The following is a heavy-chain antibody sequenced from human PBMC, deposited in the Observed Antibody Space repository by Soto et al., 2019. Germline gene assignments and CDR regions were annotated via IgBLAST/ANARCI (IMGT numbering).Heavy chain of an antibody. V-gene: IGHV1-8*01. CDR2: MNAKGGDT. Sequence: QAHLEQSEAEMKRPWASVKVSCKASGYTFSDFDINWLRQASGQGPEWMGWMNAKGGDTVFPQRFQGKVNMTWDTSLGTAYMEVGNLTSDDTAIYYCERGNPVNYAGFDVWVQGTTVAVSS. D-gene: IGHD3-16*01. CDR1: GYTFSDFD. CDR3: ERGNPVNYAGFDV. J-gene: IGHJ6*02.